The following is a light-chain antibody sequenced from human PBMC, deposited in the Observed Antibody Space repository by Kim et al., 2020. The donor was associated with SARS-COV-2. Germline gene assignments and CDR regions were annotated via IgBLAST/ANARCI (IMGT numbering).Light chain of an antibody. V-gene: IGLV6-57*03. Sequence: KTVSSSCTRSSGSIASKYVQWYQRRPGSAPTTLIYGDDQRPSGVPDRFSASIDTSSNSASLIISGLKTEDEADYYCQSYDNDNHGVFGGGTQLTVL. CDR1: SGSIASKY. J-gene: IGLJ3*02. CDR3: QSYDNDNHGV. CDR2: GDD.